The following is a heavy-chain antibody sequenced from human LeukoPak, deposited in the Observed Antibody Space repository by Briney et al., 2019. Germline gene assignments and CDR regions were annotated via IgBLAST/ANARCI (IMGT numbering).Heavy chain of an antibody. D-gene: IGHD2-2*01. J-gene: IGHJ5*02. CDR2: IYTSGST. CDR3: AREDCSSNSCPNWFDP. Sequence: PSETLSLTCTVSGGSISSYYWSWIRQPAGKGLEWIGRIYTSGSTNYNPSLKSRVTMSVDTSKNQFSLKLSSVTAADTAVYYCAREDCSSNSCPNWFDPWGQGTLVTVSS. V-gene: IGHV4-4*07. CDR1: GGSISSYY.